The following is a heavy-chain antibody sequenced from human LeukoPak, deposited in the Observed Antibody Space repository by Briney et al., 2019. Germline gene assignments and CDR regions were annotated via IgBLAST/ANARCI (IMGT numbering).Heavy chain of an antibody. CDR3: ARDAVNQHLSHFDY. D-gene: IGHD2/OR15-2a*01. CDR2: ISSSSSYI. V-gene: IGHV3-21*01. Sequence: GGSLRLSCAASGFTFSSYSMNWVRQAPGKGLEWVSSISSSSSYIYYADSVKGRFTISRGNAKNSLYLQMNSLRAEDTAVYYCARDAVNQHLSHFDYWGQGTLVTVSS. J-gene: IGHJ4*02. CDR1: GFTFSSYS.